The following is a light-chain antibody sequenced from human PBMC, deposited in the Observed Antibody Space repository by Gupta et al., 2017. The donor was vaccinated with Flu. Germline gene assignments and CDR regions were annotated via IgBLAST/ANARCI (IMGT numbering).Light chain of an antibody. Sequence: DIQMTQSTSSLSASVGDRVTITCRASQSIRRYLNWYQQKPGKAPKLLIYSASSLLSGVPSRFSGSGSGTHFTLTISSLQPEDFATYYCQQSDSTTPLTFGGGTKVEIK. CDR1: QSIRRY. CDR2: SAS. V-gene: IGKV1-39*01. J-gene: IGKJ4*01. CDR3: QQSDSTTPLT.